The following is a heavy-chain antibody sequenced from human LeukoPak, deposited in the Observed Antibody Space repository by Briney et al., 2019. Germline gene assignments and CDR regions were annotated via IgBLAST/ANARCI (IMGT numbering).Heavy chain of an antibody. Sequence: SETLSLTCTVSGGSISSYYWSWIRQPPGEGLEWIGYIYYSGSTNYNPSLKSRVTISIDTSKNQFSLKLSSVTAADTAVYYCARQVTDGSGSYNFDCWGQGTLVTVSS. V-gene: IGHV4-59*08. CDR2: IYYSGST. D-gene: IGHD3-10*01. CDR1: GGSISSYY. J-gene: IGHJ4*02. CDR3: ARQVTDGSGSYNFDC.